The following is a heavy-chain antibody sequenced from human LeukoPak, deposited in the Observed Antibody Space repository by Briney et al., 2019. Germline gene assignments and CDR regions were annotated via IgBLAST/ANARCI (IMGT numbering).Heavy chain of an antibody. J-gene: IGHJ5*02. Sequence: SETLSLTCTVSGGSISSSSYYWGWIRQPPGKGLEWIGSIYYSGSTYYNPSLKSRVTISVDTSKNQFSLKLSSVTAADTAVYYCARDQYGSGSYYRLPNWFDPWGQGTLVTVSS. CDR2: IYYSGST. D-gene: IGHD3-10*01. V-gene: IGHV4-39*07. CDR1: GGSISSSSYY. CDR3: ARDQYGSGSYYRLPNWFDP.